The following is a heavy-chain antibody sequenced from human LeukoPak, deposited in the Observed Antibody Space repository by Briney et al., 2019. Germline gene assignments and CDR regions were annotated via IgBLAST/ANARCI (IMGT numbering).Heavy chain of an antibody. D-gene: IGHD3-22*01. CDR2: INPNSGGT. V-gene: IGHV1-2*02. CDR3: ARDPAHTYYYDP. Sequence: ASVKVSCKASGYTFTGYYIHWVRQAPGQGLEWMGWINPNSGGTKYAQKFQDRFTMTRDTSISTVYMELSRLRSDDTAVYYCARDPAHTYYYDPWGQGTLVTVSS. J-gene: IGHJ4*02. CDR1: GYTFTGYY.